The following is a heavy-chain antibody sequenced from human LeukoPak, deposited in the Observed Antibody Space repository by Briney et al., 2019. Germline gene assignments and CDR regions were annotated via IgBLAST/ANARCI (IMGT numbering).Heavy chain of an antibody. Sequence: HPGGSLRLSCAASGFTFSSYWMSWVRQAPGKGLEWVANIKQDGSEKYYVDSVKGRFTISRDNAKNSLYLQMNSLRAEDTAVYYCARGPAHYEIFGVVTYYFDYWGQGTLVTVSS. V-gene: IGHV3-7*01. J-gene: IGHJ4*02. D-gene: IGHD3-3*01. CDR3: ARGPAHYEIFGVVTYYFDY. CDR1: GFTFSSYW. CDR2: IKQDGSEK.